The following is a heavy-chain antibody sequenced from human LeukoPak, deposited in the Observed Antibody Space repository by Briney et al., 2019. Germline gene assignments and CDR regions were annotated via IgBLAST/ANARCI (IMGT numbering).Heavy chain of an antibody. J-gene: IGHJ4*02. CDR3: ARATDSSGCCTFDY. Sequence: PGGSLRLSCAASGFTFSSYAMSWVRQAPGKGLEWVSVIYSGGSTYYADSVKGRFTISRDNSKNTLYLQMNSLRAEDTAVYYCARATDSSGCCTFDYWGQGTLVTVSS. CDR1: GFTFSSYA. D-gene: IGHD6-19*01. CDR2: IYSGGST. V-gene: IGHV3-53*01.